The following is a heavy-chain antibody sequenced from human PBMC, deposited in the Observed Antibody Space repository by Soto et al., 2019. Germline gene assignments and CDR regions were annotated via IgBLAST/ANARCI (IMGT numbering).Heavy chain of an antibody. Sequence: QVKLVQSGAEVKKPGASVKVSCKASGYTFTSYDINWVRQATGQGLEWMGWMNPNSGNTGHAQKFQGRVTMTRNTSISTDYMELSSLRSEDTAVYYCARAHYYDSSGYYPNFDYWGQGTLVTVSS. CDR1: GYTFTSYD. D-gene: IGHD3-22*01. J-gene: IGHJ4*02. CDR2: MNPNSGNT. V-gene: IGHV1-8*01. CDR3: ARAHYYDSSGYYPNFDY.